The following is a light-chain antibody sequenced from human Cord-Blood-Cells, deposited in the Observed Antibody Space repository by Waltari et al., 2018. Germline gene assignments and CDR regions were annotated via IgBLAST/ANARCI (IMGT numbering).Light chain of an antibody. CDR3: SSYTSSSTVV. CDR2: DVS. CDR1: SSDVGGYNY. Sequence: QSPLTQPASVSGSPGQSITISCTGTSSDVGGYNYVPWYQQHPGKAPKLMIYDVSNRPSGGSNRFSGSKSGNTASLTISGLQAEDEADYYCSSYTSSSTVVFGGGTKLTVL. V-gene: IGLV2-14*01. J-gene: IGLJ2*01.